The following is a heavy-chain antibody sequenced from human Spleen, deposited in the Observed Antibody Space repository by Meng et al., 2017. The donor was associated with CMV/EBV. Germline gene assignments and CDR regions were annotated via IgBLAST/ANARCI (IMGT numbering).Heavy chain of an antibody. CDR1: GPFTSYT. D-gene: IGHD6-13*01. Sequence: GPFTSYTINWVRQAPGQGLEWMGRIIPLLGTADYAQKYQGRVTITADKSTTTAYMELTSLRSEDTAVYYCARGGQQQLVLGLNWFDPWGQGTLVTVSS. J-gene: IGHJ5*02. CDR3: ARGGQQQLVLGLNWFDP. CDR2: IIPLLGTA. V-gene: IGHV1-69*08.